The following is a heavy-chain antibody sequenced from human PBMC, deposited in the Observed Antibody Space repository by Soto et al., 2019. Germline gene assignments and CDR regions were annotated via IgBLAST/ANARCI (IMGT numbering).Heavy chain of an antibody. CDR3: ARAPYNYGPFDS. J-gene: IGHJ4*02. Sequence: PSETLSLTCSVSGSSISNYYLSWIRQPAGKGLEWIGRIFTSGGTNFNPSLKSRVTMSVDTSKNHFSLKLTSVTAADTAVYYCARAPYNYGPFDSWGQGTLVTV. CDR1: GSSISNYY. CDR2: IFTSGGT. D-gene: IGHD3-10*01. V-gene: IGHV4-4*07.